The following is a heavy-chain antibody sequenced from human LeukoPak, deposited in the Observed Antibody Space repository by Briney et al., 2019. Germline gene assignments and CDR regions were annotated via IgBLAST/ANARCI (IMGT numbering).Heavy chain of an antibody. V-gene: IGHV4-59*01. J-gene: IGHJ4*02. CDR2: ISYSGST. Sequence: SETLSFTCTVSGGSISGYYWSWIRQPPGKGQEWVGYISYSGSTNYNPSLKSRVTISVDTSKNQFSLKLSSVTAADTAIYYCARDGRAGSLFAYWGQGTLVTVSS. CDR1: GGSISGYY. D-gene: IGHD6-19*01. CDR3: ARDGRAGSLFAY.